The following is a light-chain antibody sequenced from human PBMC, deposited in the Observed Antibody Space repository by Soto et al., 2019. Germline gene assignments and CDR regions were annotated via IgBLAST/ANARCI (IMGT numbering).Light chain of an antibody. CDR3: RQRSNWPSLT. CDR2: DAS. Sequence: GDRVTITCRASQSISSWLAWYQHKPGKAPKLLIYDASSLDSGVPARFSGSGSGTDFTLTISSLEPEDSAVYYCRQRSNWPSLTFGGGTKVDIK. V-gene: IGKV1-5*01. J-gene: IGKJ4*01. CDR1: QSISSW.